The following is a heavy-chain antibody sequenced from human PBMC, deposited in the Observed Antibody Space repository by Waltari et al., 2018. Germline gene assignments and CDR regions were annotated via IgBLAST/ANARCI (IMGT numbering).Heavy chain of an antibody. CDR3: ARGARDGYNYPPYFAY. J-gene: IGHJ4*02. Sequence: QLQLQESGSGLVKPSQTLSLTCAVSGGSIGSGGYSWSWIRQPTGKGLEWIGYIYHSGSTYYNPSLKSRVTISVDRSKNQFSLKLSSVTAADTAVYYCARGARDGYNYPPYFAYWGQGTLVTVSS. CDR2: IYHSGST. V-gene: IGHV4-30-2*01. D-gene: IGHD5-12*01. CDR1: GGSIGSGGYS.